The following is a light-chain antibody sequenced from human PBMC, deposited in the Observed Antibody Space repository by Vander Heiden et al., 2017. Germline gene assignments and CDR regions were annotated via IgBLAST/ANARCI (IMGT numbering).Light chain of an antibody. CDR1: QSVSSN. J-gene: IGKJ1*01. V-gene: IGKV3-15*01. CDR2: GAS. Sequence: EIVMPQSPATLSVSPGERATLSCRASQSVSSNLAWYQQKPGQAPRLLIYGASTRATGIPARFSGSGSGTEFTLTISSLQSVDFAVYYCQQYNNWWTFGQGTKVEIK. CDR3: QQYNNWWT.